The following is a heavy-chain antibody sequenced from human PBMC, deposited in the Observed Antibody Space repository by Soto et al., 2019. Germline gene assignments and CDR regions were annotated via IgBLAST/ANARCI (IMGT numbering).Heavy chain of an antibody. CDR3: ARLEDARGYYYYGMDV. Sequence: SEALSLTCTVSGGSIIRSSYYWGLIRQPPGKGLEWIGSIYYSGSTYYNPSLKSRVTISVDTSKNQFSLKLSSVTAADTAVYYCARLEDARGYYYYGMDVWGQGTTVT. CDR2: IYYSGST. D-gene: IGHD3-16*01. J-gene: IGHJ6*02. CDR1: GGSIIRSSYY. V-gene: IGHV4-39*01.